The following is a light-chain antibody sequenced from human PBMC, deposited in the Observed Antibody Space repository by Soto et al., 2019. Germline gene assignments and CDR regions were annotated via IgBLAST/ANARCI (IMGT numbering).Light chain of an antibody. J-gene: IGLJ1*01. Sequence: QPVLTQPPSVSGAPGQRVTISCTGSSSSIGAGFDVHWYQQLPGTAPKLLIYGNTNRPSGVPDRFSGSKSGTSASLAITGLQAEDEADYYCQSYDSSLTGSKVFGTGTKLTVL. CDR1: SSSIGAGFD. CDR2: GNT. CDR3: QSYDSSLTGSKV. V-gene: IGLV1-40*01.